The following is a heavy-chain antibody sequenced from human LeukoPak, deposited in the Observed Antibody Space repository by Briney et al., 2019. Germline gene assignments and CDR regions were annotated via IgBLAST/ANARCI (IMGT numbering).Heavy chain of an antibody. CDR3: AKDSDGYCSSTSCYHAFDI. CDR1: GYTFSDFY. Sequence: GASVKVSCKASGYTFSDFYMNWVRQAPGQGLEWMGIVNPSGASTAYAQKFQGRVTMTRDTSTSTVYMELSSLRSEDTAVYYCAKDSDGYCSSTSCYHAFDIWGQGTMVTVSS. J-gene: IGHJ3*02. CDR2: VNPSGAST. V-gene: IGHV1-46*01. D-gene: IGHD2-2*03.